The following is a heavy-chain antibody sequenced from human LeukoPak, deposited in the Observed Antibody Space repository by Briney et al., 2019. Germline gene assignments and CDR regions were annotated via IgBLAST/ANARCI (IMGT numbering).Heavy chain of an antibody. CDR1: GLTFSNAW. CDR3: TSMATIFTVDY. V-gene: IGHV3-15*01. Sequence: GGSLRLTCVLSGLTFSNAWMSWVRQAPGKGLEWVGRIRNDRITDYAAPVQGRFSISRDNSKNTFYLQMNSLRTEDTGMYFCTSMATIFTVDYWGQGTLATVPS. J-gene: IGHJ4*02. CDR2: IRNDRIT. D-gene: IGHD5-12*01.